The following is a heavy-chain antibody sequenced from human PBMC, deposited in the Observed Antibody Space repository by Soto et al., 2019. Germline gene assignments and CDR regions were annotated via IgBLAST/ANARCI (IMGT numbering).Heavy chain of an antibody. CDR3: ARRYGSYFEF. D-gene: IGHD2-15*01. CDR1: GGSISSYY. J-gene: IGHJ4*02. Sequence: QVQLQESGPGLVKPSETLSLTCTVSGGSISSYYCSWIRQPPGKGLEWIGYIYYSGSTNYNPSLNSRVTISVDTSKNQFSLKLSSVTAADTAVYYCARRYGSYFEFWGQGTLVTVSS. V-gene: IGHV4-59*08. CDR2: IYYSGST.